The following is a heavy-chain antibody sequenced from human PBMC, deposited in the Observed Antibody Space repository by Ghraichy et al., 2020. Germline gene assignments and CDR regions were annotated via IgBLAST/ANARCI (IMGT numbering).Heavy chain of an antibody. V-gene: IGHV3-33*05. CDR3: ATDHSGWREPHWYFDL. D-gene: IGHD5-12*01. CDR2: ISYDGSNK. J-gene: IGHJ2*01. Sequence: GESLNISCAVSGFSFRSYGMHWVRQAPGKGLERVAFISYDGSNKYYADSVKGRFTISRDNSKNTLYLQVNSLRAEDTAVYYCATDHSGWREPHWYFDLWGRGTLVTVSS. CDR1: GFSFRSYG.